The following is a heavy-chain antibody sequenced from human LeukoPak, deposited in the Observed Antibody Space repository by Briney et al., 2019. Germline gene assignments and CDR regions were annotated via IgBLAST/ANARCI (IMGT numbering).Heavy chain of an antibody. J-gene: IGHJ3*02. CDR1: GYSFTSYW. CDR3: ASTFDCSSTSCYRDDYAFDI. Sequence: GESLKISCKGSGYSFTSYWIGWVRQMPGKGLEWMGIIYPGDSDTRYSPSFQGQVTISADKSISTAYLQWSSLKASDTAMYYCASTFDCSSTSCYRDDYAFDIWGQGTMVTVSS. CDR2: IYPGDSDT. D-gene: IGHD2-2*02. V-gene: IGHV5-51*01.